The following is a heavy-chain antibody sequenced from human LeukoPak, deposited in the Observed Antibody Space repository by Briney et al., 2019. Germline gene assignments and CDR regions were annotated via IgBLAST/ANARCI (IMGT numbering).Heavy chain of an antibody. CDR1: GFTVSSNY. D-gene: IGHD3-10*01. CDR2: IKSKTDGGTT. Sequence: PGGSLRLSCAASGFTVSSNYMTWVRQAPGKGLEWVGRIKSKTDGGTTDYAAPVKGRFTISRDDSKNTLFLQMNSLKTEDTAVYYCTTDQYYGSGSYYNLFDYWGQGTLVTVSS. J-gene: IGHJ4*02. V-gene: IGHV3-15*01. CDR3: TTDQYYGSGSYYNLFDY.